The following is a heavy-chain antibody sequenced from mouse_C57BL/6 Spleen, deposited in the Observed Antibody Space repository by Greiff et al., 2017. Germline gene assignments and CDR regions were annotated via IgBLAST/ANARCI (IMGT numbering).Heavy chain of an antibody. Sequence: QVQLQQPGAELVRPGSSVKLSCKASGYTFTSYWMDWVKQRPGHGLEWIGNIHPSDSETHSNQKFKDKATLTVDTSSSTAYMQLSSLTSEDSAVYYCARWNGSSYWYFDVWGTGTTVTVSS. CDR3: ARWNGSSYWYFDV. CDR2: IHPSDSET. J-gene: IGHJ1*03. V-gene: IGHV1-61*01. D-gene: IGHD1-1*01. CDR1: GYTFTSYW.